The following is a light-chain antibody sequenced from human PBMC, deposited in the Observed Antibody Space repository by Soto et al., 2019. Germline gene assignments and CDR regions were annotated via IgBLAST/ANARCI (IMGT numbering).Light chain of an antibody. Sequence: DIQMTQSPSTLSASVGDRVTITCRASQRISSWLAWYQQKPGKAPKLLIYDASSLESRLPSGFSGSVSGTEFTLTISSLQPDDFATYYCQQYNSYPYTFGQGTKLDIK. CDR1: QRISSW. CDR2: DAS. V-gene: IGKV1-5*01. J-gene: IGKJ2*01. CDR3: QQYNSYPYT.